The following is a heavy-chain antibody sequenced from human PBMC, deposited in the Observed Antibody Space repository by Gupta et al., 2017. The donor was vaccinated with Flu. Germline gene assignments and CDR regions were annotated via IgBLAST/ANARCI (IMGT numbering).Heavy chain of an antibody. D-gene: IGHD3-3*02. V-gene: IGHV4-39*01. Sequence: QLQLQESGPGLVKPSETLSLTCTVSGGSVNHSRYYWGWIRQPPGKGLECLETIFYTGSTFHTPSLESRVTMSVDTSNSQFSLKLSSVTAADTAIYYCARLGPGTISILGVTKGQAAFDSWGQGTLVTVSS. CDR1: GGSVNHSRYY. CDR2: IFYTGST. J-gene: IGHJ4*02. CDR3: ARLGPGTISILGVTKGQAAFDS.